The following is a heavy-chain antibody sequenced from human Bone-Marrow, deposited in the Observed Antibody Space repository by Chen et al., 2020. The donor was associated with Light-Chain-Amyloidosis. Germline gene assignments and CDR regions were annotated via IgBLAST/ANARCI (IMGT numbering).Heavy chain of an antibody. CDR2: IRGRGGSR. V-gene: IGHV3-23*04. J-gene: IGHJ3*02. D-gene: IGHD3-9*01. CDR1: GFAFSSYA. CDR3: AKDISYDDILPGYPADAFDI. Sequence: EVQLVESGGGLLQRGGSLRLSCAASGFAFSSYAMSWVRQAPGKGLEWVSTIRGRGGSRCYGGSLKGRLTISRANSKNALFLQMNSLRAEDTAVYYCAKDISYDDILPGYPADAFDIWVQGTMVTVSS.